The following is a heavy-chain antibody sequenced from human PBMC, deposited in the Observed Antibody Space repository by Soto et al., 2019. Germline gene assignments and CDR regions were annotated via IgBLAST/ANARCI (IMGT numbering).Heavy chain of an antibody. V-gene: IGHV3-7*01. Sequence: GGSLRLSCAASGFTFSSYWMSWVRQAPGKGLEWVANIKQDGSEKYYVDSVKGRFTISRDNAKNSLYLQMNSLRAEDTAVYYCARANGDSGYDSYYYYYMDGWGKGTTVTVSS. CDR1: GFTFSSYW. CDR2: IKQDGSEK. D-gene: IGHD5-12*01. J-gene: IGHJ6*03. CDR3: ARANGDSGYDSYYYYYMDG.